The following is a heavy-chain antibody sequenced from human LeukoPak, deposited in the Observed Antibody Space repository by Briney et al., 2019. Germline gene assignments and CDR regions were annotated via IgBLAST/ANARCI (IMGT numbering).Heavy chain of an antibody. V-gene: IGHV5-51*01. D-gene: IGHD6-13*01. J-gene: IGHJ3*02. Sequence: GAALNTCWEGAGYSISSYLIGWRRQMPEKGLEWMWIIYPGDSDTRYSPSFQGQVTISADKSISTAYLQWSSLKASDTAMYYCARPKKDKGYDAIDIWGQGTMVTVSS. CDR3: ARPKKDKGYDAIDI. CDR2: IYPGDSDT. CDR1: GYSISSYL.